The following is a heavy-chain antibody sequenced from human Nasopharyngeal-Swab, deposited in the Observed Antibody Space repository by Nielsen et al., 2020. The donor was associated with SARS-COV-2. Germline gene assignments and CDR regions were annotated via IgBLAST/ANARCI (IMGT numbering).Heavy chain of an antibody. Sequence: GGSLRLSCKGSGYGFTTYWIGWVRQMPGKGLEWMGIIHCGDSSTRYSPSFQGQVTISVDKSITTAYLRWSSLKASDTAMYYCTRLSNLATGWDWGQGTLVTVSS. CDR3: TRLSNLATGWD. CDR1: GYGFTTYW. J-gene: IGHJ4*02. CDR2: IHCGDSST. D-gene: IGHD5-12*01. V-gene: IGHV5-51*01.